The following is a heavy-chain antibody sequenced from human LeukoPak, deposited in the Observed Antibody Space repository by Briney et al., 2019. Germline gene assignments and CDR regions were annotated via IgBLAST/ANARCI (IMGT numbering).Heavy chain of an antibody. CDR1: VFTLSRYE. J-gene: IGHJ4*02. CDR2: INSSGSTI. Sequence: GGSLTLSCAACVFTLSRYEMNWLRQAPGKGLEGVSHINSSGSTIYYAHSVKGRFTISRDNAKNSLYLQMNSLRAEDTAVYYCARARGEWPVVFDYWGQGTLVTVSS. V-gene: IGHV3-48*03. CDR3: ARARGEWPVVFDY. D-gene: IGHD6-19*01.